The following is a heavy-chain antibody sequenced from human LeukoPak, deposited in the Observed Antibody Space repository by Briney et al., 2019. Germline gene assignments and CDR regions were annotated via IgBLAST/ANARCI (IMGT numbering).Heavy chain of an antibody. CDR2: IVVGLGDT. V-gene: IGHV1-58*01. CDR3: ATEPRGGYFEPSVQSQ. CDR1: GFSFSGSA. J-gene: IGHJ4*02. D-gene: IGHD1-26*01. Sequence: SVKVACKASGFSFSGSALQWVRQARGQRLEWIGWIVVGLGDTNYAQKFQERITITKDMSTSTAYMELSSLRPDDTAVYYCATEPRGGYFEPSVQSQWGQGALRTVSS.